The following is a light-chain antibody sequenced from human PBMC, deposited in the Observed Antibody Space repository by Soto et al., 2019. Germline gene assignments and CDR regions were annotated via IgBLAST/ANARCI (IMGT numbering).Light chain of an antibody. CDR3: QQFSSYPLT. CDR2: DAS. Sequence: EIVMTQSPATLSVSPGERATLSCRASQSVSSSRLAWYQQKPALAPRLLIYDASSRATGIPDRFSGGGSGTDFTLTISRLEPEDFAVYYCQQFSSYPLTSGGGTKWIS. J-gene: IGKJ4*01. CDR1: QSVSSSR. V-gene: IGKV3D-20*01.